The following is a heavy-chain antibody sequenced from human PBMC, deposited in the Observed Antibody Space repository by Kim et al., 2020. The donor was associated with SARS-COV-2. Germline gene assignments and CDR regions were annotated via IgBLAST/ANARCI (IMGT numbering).Heavy chain of an antibody. D-gene: IGHD3-9*01. Sequence: GGSLRLSCAASGFTVSSNYMSWVRQAPGKGLEWVSVIYSGGSTYYADSVKGRFTISRDNSKNTLYLQMNSLRAEDTAVYYCARVGGYDILTGYYLPGVYGMDVWGQGTTVTVSS. CDR1: GFTVSSNY. CDR3: ARVGGYDILTGYYLPGVYGMDV. V-gene: IGHV3-66*01. J-gene: IGHJ6*02. CDR2: IYSGGST.